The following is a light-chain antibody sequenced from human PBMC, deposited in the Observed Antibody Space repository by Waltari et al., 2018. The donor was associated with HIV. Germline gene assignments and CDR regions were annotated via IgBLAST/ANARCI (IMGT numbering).Light chain of an antibody. CDR3: QQYEKWPPLT. Sequence: EIVMTQSPVTLSASLGERVTLSCRASQSVGNNLAWYQQRPGQAPGVLIYSVSTRAAGVPARFSGSGSGTDFTLTISSLQSEDYVVYFCQQYEKWPPLTFGGGTKV. V-gene: IGKV3-15*01. CDR1: QSVGNN. J-gene: IGKJ4*01. CDR2: SVS.